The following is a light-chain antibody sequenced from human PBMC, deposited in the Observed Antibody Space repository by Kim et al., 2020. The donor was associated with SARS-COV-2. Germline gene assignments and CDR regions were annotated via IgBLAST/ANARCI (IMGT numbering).Light chain of an antibody. CDR2: GAS. Sequence: SPGEGVTLSCRASQSVNSNLAWYQQKPGQGPRLLIYGASSRATGVPDRFRGSGSGTEFTLTISSLQSEDFAVYFCQEYNDWPPWTFGQGTKVDIK. J-gene: IGKJ1*01. CDR3: QEYNDWPPWT. CDR1: QSVNSN. V-gene: IGKV3-15*01.